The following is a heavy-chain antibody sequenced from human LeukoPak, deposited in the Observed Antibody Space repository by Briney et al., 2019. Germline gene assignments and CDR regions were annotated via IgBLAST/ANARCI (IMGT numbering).Heavy chain of an antibody. CDR2: IYYSGST. Sequence: SQTLSLTCTVSGGSISSGGYYWSWIRQHPGTGLEWIGYIYYSGSTYYNPSLKSRVTISVDTSKNQFSLKLSSVTAADTAVYYCAGYGDYRWDAFDIWGQGTMVTVSS. V-gene: IGHV4-31*03. CDR1: GGSISSGGYY. J-gene: IGHJ3*02. CDR3: AGYGDYRWDAFDI. D-gene: IGHD4-17*01.